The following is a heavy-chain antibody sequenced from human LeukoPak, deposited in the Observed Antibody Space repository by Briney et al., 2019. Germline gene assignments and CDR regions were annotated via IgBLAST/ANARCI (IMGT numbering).Heavy chain of an antibody. D-gene: IGHD2-15*01. V-gene: IGHV4-34*01. J-gene: IGHJ5*02. CDR2: IKHSGST. CDR3: ARWWPNYH. CDR1: GGSFSGYY. Sequence: SETLSLTCAVYGGSFSGYYWSWNRQPPGKGLEWIGEIKHSGSTNYNPSPKSRVTRSVDTSKNQGSLQLSSVTAADTAVYYCARWWPNYHWGKGTLVTVSS.